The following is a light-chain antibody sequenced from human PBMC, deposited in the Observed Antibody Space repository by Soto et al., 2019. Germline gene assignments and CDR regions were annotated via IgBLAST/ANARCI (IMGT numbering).Light chain of an antibody. Sequence: EIVLTQSPATLSLSPGERATLSCRASQSVSIYLAWYQQKPAQAPRLLIYDSSNRSAGIPARFSARGSGTDFTLFISNLEPEDSAVYYCQHRSKWPPITFSQGTRLEIK. V-gene: IGKV3-11*01. CDR3: QHRSKWPPIT. CDR1: QSVSIY. CDR2: DSS. J-gene: IGKJ5*01.